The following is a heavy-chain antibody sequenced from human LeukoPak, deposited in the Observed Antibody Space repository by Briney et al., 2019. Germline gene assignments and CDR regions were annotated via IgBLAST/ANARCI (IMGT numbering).Heavy chain of an antibody. CDR3: ARDYYRDYMDV. V-gene: IGHV4-59*01. Sequence: SETLSLTCTVSGGSISSYYWSWIRQPPGKGLEWIGYIYYSGSTNYNPSLKSRVTISVDTSKNQFSQKLSSVTAADTAVYYCARDYYRDYMDVWGKGTTVTVSS. J-gene: IGHJ6*03. CDR2: IYYSGST. CDR1: GGSISSYY. D-gene: IGHD3-22*01.